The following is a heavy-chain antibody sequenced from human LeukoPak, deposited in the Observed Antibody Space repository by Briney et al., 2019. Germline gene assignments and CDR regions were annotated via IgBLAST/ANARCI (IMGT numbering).Heavy chain of an antibody. Sequence: SETLSLTCAVYGGSFSGYYWSWIRQPPGKGLEWIGEINHSGSTNYNPSLKSRVTISVDTSKNQFSLKLSPVTAADTAVYYCARRGWSSSWYTPTYYFDYWGQGTLVTVSS. CDR1: GGSFSGYY. D-gene: IGHD6-13*01. J-gene: IGHJ4*02. CDR3: ARRGWSSSWYTPTYYFDY. CDR2: INHSGST. V-gene: IGHV4-34*01.